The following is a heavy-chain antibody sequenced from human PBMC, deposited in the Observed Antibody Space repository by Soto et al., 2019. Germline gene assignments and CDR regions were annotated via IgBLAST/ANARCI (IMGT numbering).Heavy chain of an antibody. CDR1: GYSFTSYW. J-gene: IGHJ3*02. CDR3: ASPRKQWLRAFDI. Sequence: PGESLKISCKGSGYSFTSYWIGWVRQMPGKGLEWMGIIYPGDSDTRYSPSSQGQVTISADKSISTAYLQWSSLKASDTAMYYCASPRKQWLRAFDIWGQGTRVTVSS. V-gene: IGHV5-51*01. CDR2: IYPGDSDT. D-gene: IGHD6-19*01.